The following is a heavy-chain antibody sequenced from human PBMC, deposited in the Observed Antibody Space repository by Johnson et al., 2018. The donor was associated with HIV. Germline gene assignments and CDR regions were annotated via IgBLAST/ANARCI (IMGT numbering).Heavy chain of an antibody. CDR3: AREQELIGERAFDI. D-gene: IGHD6-13*01. CDR1: GFTFSSYD. V-gene: IGHV3-74*01. CDR2: MNGDGSST. Sequence: VQLVESGGGLVQPGGSLRLSCAASGFTFSSYDMHWVRQAPGKGLVWVSRMNGDGSSTTYADSVKGRFTISRDNAKNTLYLQMHSLRVEDTAVYYCAREQELIGERAFDIWGQGTMVTVSS. J-gene: IGHJ3*02.